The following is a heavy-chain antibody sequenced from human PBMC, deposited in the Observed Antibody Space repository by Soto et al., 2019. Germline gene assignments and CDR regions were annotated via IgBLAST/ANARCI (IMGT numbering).Heavy chain of an antibody. J-gene: IGHJ5*02. D-gene: IGHD3-16*01. CDR1: GFTFSTPA. Sequence: GFLRLSCAVSGFTFSTPAISCVRQAPGRGLEWVSAISGSGGSTYYADSVKGRFTISRDNSKNTLYLQMKSLRAEDTAVYYCAKDRFGIMITFGGVGFDPWGQGTLVTVSS. CDR2: ISGSGGST. CDR3: AKDRFGIMITFGGVGFDP. V-gene: IGHV3-23*01.